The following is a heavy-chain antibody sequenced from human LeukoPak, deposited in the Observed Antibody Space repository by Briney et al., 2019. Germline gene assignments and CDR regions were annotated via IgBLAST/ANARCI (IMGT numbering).Heavy chain of an antibody. J-gene: IGHJ2*01. D-gene: IGHD7-27*01. CDR3: ARHWGSDWYFDL. Sequence: SETLALTCAVSGCSISNYYCSWIRQPPGKGLDWLGYIHYSGYTNYNPSLKSRVTISVDTSKNQFSLNLSSVTAADTAVYYCARHWGSDWYFDLWGRGTLVTVSS. V-gene: IGHV4-59*13. CDR2: IHYSGYT. CDR1: GCSISNYY.